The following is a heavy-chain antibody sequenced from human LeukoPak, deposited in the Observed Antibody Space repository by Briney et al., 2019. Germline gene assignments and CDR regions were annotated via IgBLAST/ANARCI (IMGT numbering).Heavy chain of an antibody. CDR3: ARGSTYSPIPKY. D-gene: IGHD2-21*01. CDR2: VYYTGST. J-gene: IGHJ4*02. CDR1: GGSISSGNYF. V-gene: IGHV4-30-4*01. Sequence: SETLSLTCSVSGGSISSGNYFWSWIRQPPGKGLEWIGYVYYTGSTYYNPSLKSRVTMSADTSKNQFSLNLTSVTAADTALYYCARGSTYSPIPKYWGQGTLVTVSS.